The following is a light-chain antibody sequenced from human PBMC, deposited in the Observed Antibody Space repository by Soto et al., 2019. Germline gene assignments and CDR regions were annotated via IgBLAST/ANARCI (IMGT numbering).Light chain of an antibody. CDR3: QQRTTNNLFT. Sequence: DIQLTQSPSFLSASVGDRVTITCRASQDISRYFAWYQQKAGKAPKLLLYAASTLQKGVPSRFSGSGSGTEDTLPISSRQPDDYATYYYQQRTTNNLFTFGPGTKVDIK. CDR1: QDISRY. J-gene: IGKJ3*01. CDR2: AAS. V-gene: IGKV1-9*01.